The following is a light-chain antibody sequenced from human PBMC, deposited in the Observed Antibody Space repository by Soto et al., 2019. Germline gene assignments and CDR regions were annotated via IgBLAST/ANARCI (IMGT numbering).Light chain of an antibody. J-gene: IGKJ1*01. V-gene: IGKV1-39*01. CDR3: QQSYSTPWT. CDR1: QSISSY. Sequence: DIQMTQSPSSLSASVGYRVTITCRSIQSISSYLNWYQQKPGKAPKVLIYAASSLQSGVPSRFSGSGSGTDFTLTISSLQPEDFATYYCQQSYSTPWTFGQGTKVDIK. CDR2: AAS.